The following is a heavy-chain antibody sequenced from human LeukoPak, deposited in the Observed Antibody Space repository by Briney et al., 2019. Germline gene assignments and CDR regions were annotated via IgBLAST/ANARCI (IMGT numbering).Heavy chain of an antibody. CDR2: IYYSGST. D-gene: IGHD1-14*01. Sequence: SETLSLTCTVSDGSISSYYWSWIRQPPGKGLEWIGYIYYSGSTNYNPSLKSRVTISVDTSKKQFSLRVRSVTAADTAVYYCETNRNRVIDTFYIWGQGTMVTVSS. V-gene: IGHV4-59*08. CDR1: DGSISSYY. J-gene: IGHJ3*02. CDR3: ETNRNRVIDTFYI.